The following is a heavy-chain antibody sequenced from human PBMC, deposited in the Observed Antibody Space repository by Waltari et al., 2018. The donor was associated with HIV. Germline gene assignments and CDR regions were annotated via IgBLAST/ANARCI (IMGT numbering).Heavy chain of an antibody. CDR3: ARDEIVSSPHYYGLDV. Sequence: VQLRESGPGLVRPSQTLSLTCTVSGASIVSGGYNYNWVRQPAGKGLEWSGRSSTSGSVNDNPSLKSRVTISIDTSKNRVSLKLNSVTAADTAVYYCARDEIVSSPHYYGLDVWGQGTTVIVSS. D-gene: IGHD6-13*01. CDR1: GASIVSGGY. V-gene: IGHV4-61*02. J-gene: IGHJ6*02. CDR2: SSTSGSV.